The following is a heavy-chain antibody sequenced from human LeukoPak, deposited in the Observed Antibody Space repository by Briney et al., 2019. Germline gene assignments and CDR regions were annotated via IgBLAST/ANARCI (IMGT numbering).Heavy chain of an antibody. CDR1: GYTFTSYG. CDR2: ISAYNGNT. CDR3: ARGTGTTFSTEYYYMDV. V-gene: IGHV1-18*01. D-gene: IGHD1-7*01. Sequence: GASVRVSCKASGYTFTSYGISWVRQAPGQGLEWMGWISAYNGNTNYAQTLQGRVTMTTDTSTSTAYMELRSLRSDDTAVYYCARGTGTTFSTEYYYMDVWGKGTTVTVSS. J-gene: IGHJ6*03.